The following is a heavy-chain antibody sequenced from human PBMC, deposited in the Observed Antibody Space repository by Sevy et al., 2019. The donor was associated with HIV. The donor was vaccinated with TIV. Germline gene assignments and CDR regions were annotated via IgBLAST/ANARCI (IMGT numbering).Heavy chain of an antibody. J-gene: IGHJ4*02. CDR2: FDPEDGET. V-gene: IGHV1-24*01. CDR3: ATTKDYYDSSGYPFDY. CDR1: GYTLTELS. D-gene: IGHD3-22*01. Sequence: ASVKVSCKVSGYTLTELSMHWVRQAPGKGLECMGSFDPEDGETIYQQKFQGRVTLTEDTSTDTAYMELSSLRSEDTAVYYCATTKDYYDSSGYPFDYWGQGTLVTVSS.